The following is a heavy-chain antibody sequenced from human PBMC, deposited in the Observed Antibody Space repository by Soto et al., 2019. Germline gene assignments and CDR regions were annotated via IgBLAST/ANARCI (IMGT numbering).Heavy chain of an antibody. Sequence: GGSLRLSCAGSGVSLSRHWMSWVRQAPGKGLEWVANIKEDGSEMNYIDSVKGRFTVSRDNAKNSLYLQMNSLRAYDTAVYYCARATAYDFWGQGTLVSVSS. J-gene: IGHJ4*02. CDR2: IKEDGSEM. CDR1: GVSLSRHW. V-gene: IGHV3-7*04. D-gene: IGHD3-16*01. CDR3: ARATAYDF.